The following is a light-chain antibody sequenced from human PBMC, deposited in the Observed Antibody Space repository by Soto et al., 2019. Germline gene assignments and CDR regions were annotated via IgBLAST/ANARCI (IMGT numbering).Light chain of an antibody. V-gene: IGLV6-57*04. Sequence: NFMLTQPHSVSESPGKTVTISCTRSSGSIASNFVQWYQQRPGSAPTIVIYEDNRRPSGVPGRFSGSIDSSSTSASLTISGLQTEDEADYYCQSYDGGIRVFGGGTKLTVL. CDR1: SGSIASNF. CDR2: EDN. J-gene: IGLJ3*02. CDR3: QSYDGGIRV.